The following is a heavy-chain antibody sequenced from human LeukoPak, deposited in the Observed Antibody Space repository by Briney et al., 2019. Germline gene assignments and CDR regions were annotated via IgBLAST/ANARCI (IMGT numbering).Heavy chain of an antibody. D-gene: IGHD2-8*02. V-gene: IGHV1-2*02. CDR1: GYTFTDYY. Sequence: ASVKVSCKASGYTFTDYYMHWVRQAPGQGLEWMGWINPSSGGTNYAQNFQGRVTMTRDTSINTAYMEVSRLRSDDTAVYYCAREPYPPPWYYFDYWGQGTLVTVSS. CDR3: AREPYPPPWYYFDY. J-gene: IGHJ4*02. CDR2: INPSSGGT.